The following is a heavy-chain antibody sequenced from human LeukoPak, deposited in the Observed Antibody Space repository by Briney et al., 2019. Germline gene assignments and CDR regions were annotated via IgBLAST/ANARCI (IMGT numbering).Heavy chain of an antibody. CDR2: IYYSGST. D-gene: IGHD2-2*01. J-gene: IGHJ5*02. Sequence: SETLSLTCTVSGGSISSYYWSWIRQPPGKGLEWIGYIYYSGSTNYNPSLKSRVTISVDTSKNQFSPKLSSVTAADTAVYYCARVGYCSSTSCSNWFDPWGQGTLVTVSS. CDR1: GGSISSYY. CDR3: ARVGYCSSTSCSNWFDP. V-gene: IGHV4-59*01.